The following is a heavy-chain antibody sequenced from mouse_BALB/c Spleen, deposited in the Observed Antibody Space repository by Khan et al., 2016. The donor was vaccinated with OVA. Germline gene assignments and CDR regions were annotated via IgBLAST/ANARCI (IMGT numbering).Heavy chain of an antibody. CDR2: IYPTYVDT. V-gene: IGHV1S56*01. CDR3: ARSDSGTVFDY. D-gene: IGHD3-1*01. Sequence: QIQLVQSGPELVKPGASVRISCKASGYTFTSYYIHWVRQRPGQGLEWIGWIYPTYVDTKYNEKFKDKATLTADTSSSAAYMQFSSLTSEDAAGYFCARSDSGTVFDYWGQGTTLTVSS. J-gene: IGHJ2*01. CDR1: GYTFTSYY.